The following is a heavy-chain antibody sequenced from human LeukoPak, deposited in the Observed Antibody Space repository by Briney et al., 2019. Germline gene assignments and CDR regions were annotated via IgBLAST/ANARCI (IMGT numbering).Heavy chain of an antibody. J-gene: IGHJ2*01. CDR2: IYHSGST. V-gene: IGHV4-38-2*02. D-gene: IGHD6-13*01. CDR3: ARQEYSSSWSPPEYFDL. Sequence: SETLSLTCTVSGYFTSSGYYWGWIRQPPGKGLEWIASIYHSGSTYYNPSLKSRVTISVDTSKNQFSLKLGSVTAADTAVYYCARQEYSSSWSPPEYFDLWGRGTLVTVSS. CDR1: GYFTSSGYY.